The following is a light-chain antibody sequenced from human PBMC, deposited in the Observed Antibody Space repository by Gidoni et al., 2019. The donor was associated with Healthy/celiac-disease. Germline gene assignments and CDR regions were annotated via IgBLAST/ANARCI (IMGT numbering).Light chain of an antibody. CDR3: QSYDSSLSVV. Sequence: QSVLTQPPSVSGAPGQRVTISCTGSSSNIGAGYDVHWYQQLPGTAPNLLIYGNSNRPSGVPDRFSGSKSGTSASLAITGLQAEDEAGYYCQSYDSSLSVVFGGGTKLTVL. CDR2: GNS. CDR1: SSNIGAGYD. J-gene: IGLJ2*01. V-gene: IGLV1-40*01.